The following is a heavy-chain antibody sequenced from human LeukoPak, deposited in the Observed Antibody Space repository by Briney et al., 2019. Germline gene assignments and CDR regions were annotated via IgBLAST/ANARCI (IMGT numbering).Heavy chain of an antibody. Sequence: GGSLRLSCAASGFTFSSYAMSWVRQAPGKGLEWVSSIDASGGSTYYADSVKGRFTISRDDSKNTFYLQMNSLRADDTAVYYCAKGSGSGWYGWFAPWGQGTLVTVSS. D-gene: IGHD6-19*01. J-gene: IGHJ5*02. CDR3: AKGSGSGWYGWFAP. V-gene: IGHV3-23*01. CDR2: IDASGGST. CDR1: GFTFSSYA.